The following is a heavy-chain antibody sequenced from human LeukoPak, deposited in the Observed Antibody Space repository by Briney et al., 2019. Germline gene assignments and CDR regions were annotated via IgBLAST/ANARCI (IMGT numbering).Heavy chain of an antibody. D-gene: IGHD3-10*01. CDR3: AKESPGSRSLGAYYYYGMDV. CDR1: GFTFSTYA. J-gene: IGHJ6*02. V-gene: IGHV3-23*01. Sequence: GGSLRLSCAASGFTFSTYAMSWVRQAPGKGLEWVSAISGSGGSTYYADSVKGRFTISRDNSKNTLYLQMNSLRAEDTAVYYCAKESPGSRSLGAYYYYGMDVWGQGTTVTVSS. CDR2: ISGSGGST.